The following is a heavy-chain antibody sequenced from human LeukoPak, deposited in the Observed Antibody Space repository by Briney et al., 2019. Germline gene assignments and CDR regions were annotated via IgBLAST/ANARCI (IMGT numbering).Heavy chain of an antibody. Sequence: PSESLSLTCTVSGCSITSSSYYWGWIPQPPGMGLVWCGYIYYSGSTYYNTSLKRRVTISVDTSKNQFSVKLSSVTAADTAVYYCARDTGGVEDYWGQGNLVTVSP. CDR2: IYYSGST. J-gene: IGHJ4*02. CDR3: ARDTGGVEDY. CDR1: GCSITSSSYY. D-gene: IGHD3-10*01. V-gene: IGHV4-31*03.